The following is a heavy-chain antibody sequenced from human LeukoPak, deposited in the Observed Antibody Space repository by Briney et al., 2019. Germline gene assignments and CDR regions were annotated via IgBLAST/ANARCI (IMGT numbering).Heavy chain of an antibody. CDR2: ISAYNGNT. D-gene: IGHD2-21*01. J-gene: IGHJ4*02. Sequence: ASVKVSCKASGHTFTSYGISWVRQAPGQGLEWMGWISAYNGNTNYAQKLQGRVTMTTDTSTSTAYMELRSLRSDDTAVYYCARDLFPYCGGDCYSDYWGQGTLVTVSS. CDR1: GHTFTSYG. CDR3: ARDLFPYCGGDCYSDY. V-gene: IGHV1-18*01.